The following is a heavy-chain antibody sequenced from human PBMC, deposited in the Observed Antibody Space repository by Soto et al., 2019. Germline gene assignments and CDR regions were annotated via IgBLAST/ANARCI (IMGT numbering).Heavy chain of an antibody. D-gene: IGHD3-22*01. Sequence: EVQLLESGGGLVQPGGSLRLSCVASGFTFSDYAMSWVRHVPGKGLEWVSAITDSGVSTYSADSVKGRFTISRDNSKNTLFLQMNSLRVEDTAIYFCAKISSAHYYYYVMGVWGQGTTVTVSS. CDR3: AKISSAHYYYYVMGV. CDR1: GFTFSDYA. CDR2: ITDSGVST. V-gene: IGHV3-23*01. J-gene: IGHJ6*02.